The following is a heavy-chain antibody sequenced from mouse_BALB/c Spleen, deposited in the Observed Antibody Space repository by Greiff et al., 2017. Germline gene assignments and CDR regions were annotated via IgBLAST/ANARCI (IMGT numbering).Heavy chain of an antibody. J-gene: IGHJ3*01. CDR2: ISSGGST. D-gene: IGHD2-14*01. Sequence: EVQLQESGGGLVKPGGSLKLSCAASGFTFSSYAMSWVRQTPEKRLEWVASISSGGSTYYPDSVKGRFTISRDNARNILYLQMSSLRSEDTAMYYCARGYRYDPAYWGQGTLVTVSA. CDR1: GFTFSSYA. CDR3: ARGYRYDPAY. V-gene: IGHV5-6-5*01.